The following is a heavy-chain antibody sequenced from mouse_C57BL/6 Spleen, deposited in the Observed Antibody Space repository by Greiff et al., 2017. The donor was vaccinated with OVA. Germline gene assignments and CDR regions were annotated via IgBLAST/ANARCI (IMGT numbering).Heavy chain of an antibody. D-gene: IGHD1-1*01. Sequence: VQLQQPGAELVKPGASVQLSCKASGYTFTSYWMHWVKQRPGQGLEWIGMIHPNSGSTNYNEKFKSKAPLTVDKSSSTAYMQLSSLTSEDSAVYYCASCGSSYVGYWYFDVWGTGTTVTVSS. V-gene: IGHV1-64*01. CDR2: IHPNSGST. J-gene: IGHJ1*03. CDR1: GYTFTSYW. CDR3: ASCGSSYVGYWYFDV.